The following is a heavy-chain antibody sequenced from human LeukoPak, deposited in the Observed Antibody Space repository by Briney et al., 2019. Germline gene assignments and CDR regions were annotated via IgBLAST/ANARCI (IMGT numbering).Heavy chain of an antibody. CDR3: AGGQQLVRFDY. D-gene: IGHD6-13*01. CDR2: IYSGGST. Sequence: PGGSLRLSCAASGFTVSSNYMSWVRQAPGKGLEWVSIIYSGGSTYYADSVKGRFTISRDNSKNTLYLQMSSLRAEDTAVYYCAGGQQLVRFDYWGQGTLVTVSS. CDR1: GFTVSSNY. J-gene: IGHJ4*02. V-gene: IGHV3-53*01.